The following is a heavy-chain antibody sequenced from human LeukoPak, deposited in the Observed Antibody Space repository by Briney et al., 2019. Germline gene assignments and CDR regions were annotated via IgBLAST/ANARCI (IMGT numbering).Heavy chain of an antibody. CDR2: TNSDGSSR. D-gene: IGHD4-23*01. Sequence: GGSLRLSCAASGFTLSSYWMYWVRQAPGMGLVWVSQTNSDGSSRTYADSVKGRFTVSRDNAKNTLYLQMNSLRAEDTAVYYCARKTVGSVDFWGQGTLVTVSS. CDR3: ARKTVGSVDF. J-gene: IGHJ4*02. CDR1: GFTLSSYW. V-gene: IGHV3-74*01.